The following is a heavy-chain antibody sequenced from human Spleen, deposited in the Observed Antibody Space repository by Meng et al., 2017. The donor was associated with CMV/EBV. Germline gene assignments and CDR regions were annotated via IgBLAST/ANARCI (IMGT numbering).Heavy chain of an antibody. D-gene: IGHD6-19*01. Sequence: SVKVSCKASGGTFSSYTISWVRQAPGQGLEWMGRIIPILGIANYAQKFQGRVTITTDESTSTAYMELSSLRSEDTAVYYCARCSSGCPYYYYGMDVWGQGTTVTVSS. J-gene: IGHJ6*02. CDR2: IIPILGIA. V-gene: IGHV1-69*02. CDR3: ARCSSGCPYYYYGMDV. CDR1: GGTFSSYT.